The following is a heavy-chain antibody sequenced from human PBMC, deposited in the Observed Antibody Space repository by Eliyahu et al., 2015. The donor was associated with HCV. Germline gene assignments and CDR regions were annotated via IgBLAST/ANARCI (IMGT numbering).Heavy chain of an antibody. CDR3: ASLEDWNDRTDY. D-gene: IGHD1-1*01. CDR1: GGPFSSYA. V-gene: IGHV1-69*01. CDR2: MIPTFGTA. Sequence: QVQLVQSGAEVKKPGSSVKVSCKASGGPFSSYAFSWVRQAPGQGLEWMGGMIPTFGTANYAQKFQGRVTITADESTSTAYMELSSLRSEDTAVYYCASLEDWNDRTDYWGQGTLVTVSS. J-gene: IGHJ4*02.